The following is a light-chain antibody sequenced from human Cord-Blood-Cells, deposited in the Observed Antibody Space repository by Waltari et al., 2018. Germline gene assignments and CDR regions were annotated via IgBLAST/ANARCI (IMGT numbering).Light chain of an antibody. CDR3: SSYTSSSTLV. Sequence: QSALTQPASVSGSPGQSITISCTGTSSDVGGYNYVSCHQQHPGKAPKLMIYDVSKPPSGVSNRVSGSKSGNTASLTISGLQAEDEADYYCSSYTSSSTLVFGGGTKLTVL. CDR1: SSDVGGYNY. J-gene: IGLJ3*02. V-gene: IGLV2-14*03. CDR2: DVS.